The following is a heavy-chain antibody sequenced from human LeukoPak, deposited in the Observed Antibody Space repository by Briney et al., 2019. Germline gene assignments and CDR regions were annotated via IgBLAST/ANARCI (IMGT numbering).Heavy chain of an antibody. CDR2: VCGNGLSK. V-gene: IGHV3-23*01. CDR3: AKRNRVCLDY. D-gene: IGHD1/OR15-1a*01. J-gene: IGHJ4*02. CDR1: GVTFSNHP. Sequence: GGSLRLSCADSGVTFSNHPMTWVRQAPGEGLEWVAGVCGNGLSKYYADSMKGRFTASRDNVKRTVYMQMNSLRDETTAVYYTAKRNRVCLDYWGQGTLVTDSS.